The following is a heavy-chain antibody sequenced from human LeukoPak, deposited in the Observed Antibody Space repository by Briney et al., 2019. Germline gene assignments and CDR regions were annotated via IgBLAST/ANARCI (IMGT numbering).Heavy chain of an antibody. J-gene: IGHJ4*02. D-gene: IGHD2-15*01. Sequence: GGSLRLSCAASGFTFSSYGMHWVRQAPGKGLEWVAFIRYDGSNKYYADSVKGRFTISRDNSKNTLYLQMNSLRAEDTAVYYCARLIGYCSGGSCYSYFDYWGQGTLVTVSS. CDR2: IRYDGSNK. CDR1: GFTFSSYG. CDR3: ARLIGYCSGGSCYSYFDY. V-gene: IGHV3-30*02.